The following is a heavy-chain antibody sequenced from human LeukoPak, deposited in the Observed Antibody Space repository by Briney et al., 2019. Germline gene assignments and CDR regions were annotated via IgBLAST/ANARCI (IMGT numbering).Heavy chain of an antibody. Sequence: SETLSLTCTVSGGSISSYYWSWIRQPPGKGLEWIGYIYYSGGTNYNPSLKSRVTISVDTSKNQFSLKLSSVTAADTAVYYCARHRINYYDSSGYYYFDYWGQGTLVTVSS. CDR1: GGSISSYY. D-gene: IGHD3-22*01. CDR2: IYYSGGT. V-gene: IGHV4-59*08. J-gene: IGHJ4*02. CDR3: ARHRINYYDSSGYYYFDY.